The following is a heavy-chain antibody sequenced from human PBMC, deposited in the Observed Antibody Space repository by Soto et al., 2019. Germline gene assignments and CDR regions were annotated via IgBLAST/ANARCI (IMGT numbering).Heavy chain of an antibody. CDR2: ISSGSTTI. J-gene: IGHJ4*02. CDR1: GFTFGSFG. D-gene: IGHD2-15*01. CDR3: ARGFGGPNY. V-gene: IGHV3-48*02. Sequence: GGSLELSLAASGFTFGSFGMNWVRQAPGKGLEWVSYISSGSTTIYYADSVKGRFTISRDNAKNSLYLRMNSLRDEDTAVYYCARGFGGPNYWGQGTLVTVSS.